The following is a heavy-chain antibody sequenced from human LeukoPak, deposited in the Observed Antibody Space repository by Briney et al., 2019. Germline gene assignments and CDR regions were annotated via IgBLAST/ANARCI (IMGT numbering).Heavy chain of an antibody. CDR1: GFTVSRNY. V-gene: IGHV3-53*04. CDR2: IYSGGST. CDR3: AREYCSGGSCYFDY. D-gene: IGHD2-15*01. J-gene: IGHJ4*02. Sequence: PGGSLRLSCAASGFTVSRNYMSWVRESPGKGLEGVSFIYSGGSTYYADSVKGRFTISRHNSKNTLYLQMNSLRAEDTAVYYCAREYCSGGSCYFDYWGQGTLVTVSS.